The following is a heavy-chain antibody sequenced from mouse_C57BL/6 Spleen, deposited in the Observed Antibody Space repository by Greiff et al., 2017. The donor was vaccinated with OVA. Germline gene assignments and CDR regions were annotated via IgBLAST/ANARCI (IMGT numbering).Heavy chain of an antibody. Sequence: VKLMESGAELVKPGASVKISCKASGYAFSSYWMNWVKQRPGKGLEWIGQIYPGDGDTTYNGKFKGKATLTADKSSSTAYMQLSSLTSEDSAVYFCARSPADYGPGWYFDVWGTGTTVTVSS. V-gene: IGHV1-80*01. CDR2: IYPGDGDT. CDR1: GYAFSSYW. J-gene: IGHJ1*03. CDR3: ARSPADYGPGWYFDV. D-gene: IGHD1-1*01.